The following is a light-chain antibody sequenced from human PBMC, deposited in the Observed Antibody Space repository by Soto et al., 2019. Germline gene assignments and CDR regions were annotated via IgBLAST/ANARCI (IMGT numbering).Light chain of an antibody. CDR2: DAS. V-gene: IGKV1-33*01. Sequence: DIQMTQSPSSLSASVGDRVTITCQASQDISNYLNWYQQKPGKAPKLLIYDASNLETWVPSRFSGSGSGTDFTFTISSLQPEEISTYDCQQYDNLYTFGQGTKLEIK. CDR1: QDISNY. J-gene: IGKJ2*01. CDR3: QQYDNLYT.